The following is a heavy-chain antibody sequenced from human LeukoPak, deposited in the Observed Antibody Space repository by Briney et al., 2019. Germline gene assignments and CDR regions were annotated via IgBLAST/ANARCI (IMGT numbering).Heavy chain of an antibody. CDR1: RFTFSSYE. D-gene: IGHD3-3*01. V-gene: IGHV3-48*03. J-gene: IGHJ4*02. CDR2: ISSSGSTI. Sequence: GGSLRLSCAASRFTFSSYEMNWVRQAPGKGLEWVSYISSSGSTIYYADSVKGRFTISRDNAKNSLYLQMNSLRAEDTAVCYCASVNTYYDFWRGYLDYWGQGTLVTVSS. CDR3: ASVNTYYDFWRGYLDY.